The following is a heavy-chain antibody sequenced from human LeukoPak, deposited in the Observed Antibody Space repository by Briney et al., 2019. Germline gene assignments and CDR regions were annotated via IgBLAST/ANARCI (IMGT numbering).Heavy chain of an antibody. CDR3: ARARYSDYDFIILGKWFDP. CDR2: TYHTGSP. CDR1: GASIGGSTYH. V-gene: IGHV4-39*01. Sequence: SETLSLTCAVSGASIGGSTYHWGWIRQSPGRGLDWIGNTYHTGSPSYNPSLRSRVTITVDTSTNQFSLTLNSVTAADTAVYYCARARYSDYDFIILGKWFDPWGQGTLVTVSS. D-gene: IGHD4-11*01. J-gene: IGHJ5*02.